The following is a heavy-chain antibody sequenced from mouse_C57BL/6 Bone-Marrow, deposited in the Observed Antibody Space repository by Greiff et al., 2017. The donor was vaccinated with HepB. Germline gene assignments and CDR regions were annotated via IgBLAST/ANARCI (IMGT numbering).Heavy chain of an antibody. CDR2: IWSGGST. D-gene: IGHD2-4*01. V-gene: IGHV2-2*01. J-gene: IGHJ2*01. CDR3: ARGGIYYEYDGRCDY. CDR1: GFSLTSYG. Sequence: QVQLKESGPGLVQPSQSLSISCTASGFSLTSYGVHWVRQSPGKGLEWLGVIWSGGSTDYNAAFVSRLSISKDNSKSQVFFKMNRLQEDDTAIDYCARGGIYYEYDGRCDYWGQGTTLTVSA.